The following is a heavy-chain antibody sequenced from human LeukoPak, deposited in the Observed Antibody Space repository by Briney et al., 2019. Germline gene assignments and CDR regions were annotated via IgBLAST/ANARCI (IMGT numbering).Heavy chain of an antibody. J-gene: IGHJ4*02. V-gene: IGHV4-59*08. CDR2: IYYSGST. Sequence: PSETLSLTCTVSGGSISSYYWSWIRQPPGKGLEWIGYIYYSGSTNYNPSLKSRVTISVDTSKNQFSLKLSSVTAADTAVYYCASVEMATMGYHFDYWGQGTLVTVSS. D-gene: IGHD5-24*01. CDR3: ASVEMATMGYHFDY. CDR1: GGSISSYY.